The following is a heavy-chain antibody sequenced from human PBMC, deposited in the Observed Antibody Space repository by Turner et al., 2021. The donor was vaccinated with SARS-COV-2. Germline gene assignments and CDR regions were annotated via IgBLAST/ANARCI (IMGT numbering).Heavy chain of an antibody. CDR1: GGSFSGYY. CDR3: ARFCSANFWGGSSWVDP. J-gene: IGHJ5*02. D-gene: IGHD3-3*01. CDR2: VSQRGST. Sequence: QVQLQHWAAGLLKPSAPLSLTCAVYGGSFSGYYWSWIRQPPGKGLEWIWEVSQRGSTNYNPSLKSRVTITGDTSKNQFSLKLRSVTAAVTAVYYCARFCSANFWGGSSWVDPWGQGTLVTVSS. V-gene: IGHV4-34*01.